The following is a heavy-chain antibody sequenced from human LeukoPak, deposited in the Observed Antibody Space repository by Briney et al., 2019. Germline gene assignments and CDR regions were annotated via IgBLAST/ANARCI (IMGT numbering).Heavy chain of an antibody. CDR2: INHSGST. V-gene: IGHV4-34*01. J-gene: IGHJ4*02. Sequence: SETLSLTCAVYGGSFSGYYWSWIRQTPGKGLEWIGEINHSGSTNYNPSLKSRVTISVDTSKNQFSLKLSSVTAADTAVYYCARGRGGDLGGFDYWGQGTLVTVSS. CDR3: ARGRGGDLGGFDY. CDR1: GGSFSGYY. D-gene: IGHD2-21*02.